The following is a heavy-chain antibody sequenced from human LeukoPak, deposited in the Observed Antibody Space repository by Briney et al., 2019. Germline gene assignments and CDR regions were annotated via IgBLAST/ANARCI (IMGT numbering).Heavy chain of an antibody. D-gene: IGHD4-17*01. Sequence: GGSLRLSCAASGFTFSGYAMSWVRQAPGKGLEWVSGISGGAGTPYYADSVKGRFTISRDNSKSTLYLQMTSLRAEDTAVYYCAKRRTTVITMDYFDYWGQGTLVTVSS. CDR1: GFTFSGYA. CDR3: AKRRTTVITMDYFDY. CDR2: ISGGAGTP. J-gene: IGHJ4*02. V-gene: IGHV3-23*01.